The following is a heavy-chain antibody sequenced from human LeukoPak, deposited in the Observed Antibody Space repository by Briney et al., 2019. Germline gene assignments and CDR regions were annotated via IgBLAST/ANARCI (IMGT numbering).Heavy chain of an antibody. D-gene: IGHD3-10*01. Sequence: SETLSLTCTVSGDSISSSSYYWDWIRQPPGKGLEWIGEINHSGSTNYNPSLKSRVTISVDTSKNQFSLKLSSVTAADTAVYYCARGYTVRGVIRSPLYYYYYMDVWGKGTTVTVSS. CDR2: INHSGST. V-gene: IGHV4-39*07. J-gene: IGHJ6*03. CDR3: ARGYTVRGVIRSPLYYYYYMDV. CDR1: GDSISSSSYY.